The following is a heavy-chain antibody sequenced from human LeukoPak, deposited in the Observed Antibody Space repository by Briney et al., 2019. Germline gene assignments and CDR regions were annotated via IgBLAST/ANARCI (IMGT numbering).Heavy chain of an antibody. D-gene: IGHD3-16*01. J-gene: IGHJ5*02. V-gene: IGHV3-23*01. CDR3: AKDQQQRGGSWFDP. CDR1: GFTFSSYA. Sequence: GGSLRLSCAASGFTFSSYAMSWVRQAPGKGLEWVSAISGSGGSTYYADSVKGRFTISRDNSRNTLYLQMNSLRAEDTAVYYCAKDQQQRGGSWFDPWGQGTLVTVSS. CDR2: ISGSGGST.